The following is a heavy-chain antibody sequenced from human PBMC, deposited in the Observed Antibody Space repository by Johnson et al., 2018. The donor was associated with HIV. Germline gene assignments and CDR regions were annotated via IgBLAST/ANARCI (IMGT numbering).Heavy chain of an antibody. J-gene: IGHJ3*02. D-gene: IGHD1-26*01. CDR1: GSTFSDYY. V-gene: IGHV3-11*04. CDR2: ISGSGGTI. CDR3: AKESKWESRTPHAFDM. Sequence: VQLVESGGDLVKAGGSLRLSCAASGSTFSDYYMSWIRQAPGKGLEWVSYISGSGGTIYYADSVKGRFTVSRDNSKNTLYLQMKSLRPEDTAVYYCAKESKWESRTPHAFDMWGQGTMVTVSS.